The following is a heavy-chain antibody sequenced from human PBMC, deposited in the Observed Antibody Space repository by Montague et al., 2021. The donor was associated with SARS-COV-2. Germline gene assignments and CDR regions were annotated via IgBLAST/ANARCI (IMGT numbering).Heavy chain of an antibody. D-gene: IGHD3-9*01. CDR2: INSDGSST. J-gene: IGHJ6*02. CDR3: ARGLRYFDWLAYYGMGV. V-gene: IGHV3-74*01. Sequence: SLRLSCAASGFTFSSYWMHWVRQAPGKGLVWVSRINSDGSSTSYADSVKGRFTISRDNAKNTLYLQMNSLRAEDTAVYYCARGLRYFDWLAYYGMGVWGQGTAVTVSS. CDR1: GFTFSSYW.